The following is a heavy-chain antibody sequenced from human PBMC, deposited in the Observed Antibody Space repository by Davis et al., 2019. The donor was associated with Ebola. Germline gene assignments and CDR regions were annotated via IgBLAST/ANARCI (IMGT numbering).Heavy chain of an antibody. V-gene: IGHV4-34*01. CDR3: ARGPSIANFGY. CDR1: GESFSEYF. Sequence: MPSETLSLTCAVHGESFSEYFWSWIRQPPGKGLEWIGETSHSDYTNYNPAFKTRATISVDTSKNHFSLNLNSVTAADTAVYYCARGPSIANFGYWGQGTLVTVSS. J-gene: IGHJ4*02. D-gene: IGHD6-6*01. CDR2: TSHSDYT.